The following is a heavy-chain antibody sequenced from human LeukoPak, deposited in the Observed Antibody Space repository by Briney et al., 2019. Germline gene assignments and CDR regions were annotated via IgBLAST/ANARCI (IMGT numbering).Heavy chain of an antibody. J-gene: IGHJ6*02. CDR1: GGSISSSSYY. V-gene: IGHV4-39*02. Sequence: SETLSLTCTVSGGSISSSSYYWGWIRQPPGKGLEWIGSIYYSGSTYYNPSLKSRVTISVDTSKNQFSLKLSSVTAADTAVYYCARERPTTVTTLGYYYYGVDVWGQGTTVTVSS. CDR3: ARERPTTVTTLGYYYYGVDV. D-gene: IGHD4-17*01. CDR2: IYYSGST.